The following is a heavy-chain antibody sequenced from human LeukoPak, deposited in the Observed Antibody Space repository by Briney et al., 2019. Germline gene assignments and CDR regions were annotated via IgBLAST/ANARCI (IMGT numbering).Heavy chain of an antibody. V-gene: IGHV4-34*01. CDR3: ARVYFYDYVWGSYRPYYYFDY. Sequence: PSETLSLTCAVYGGSFSGYYWSWIRQPPGKGLEWIGEINHSGSTNYNPSLKSRVTISVDTSKNQFSLKLSSVTAADTAVYYCARVYFYDYVWGSYRPYYYFDYWGQGTLVTVSS. CDR1: GGSFSGYY. J-gene: IGHJ4*02. D-gene: IGHD3-16*02. CDR2: INHSGST.